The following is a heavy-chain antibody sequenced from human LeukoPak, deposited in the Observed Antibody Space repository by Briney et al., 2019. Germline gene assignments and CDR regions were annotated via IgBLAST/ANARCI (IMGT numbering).Heavy chain of an antibody. CDR3: ARAYDYYYDR. CDR1: GFTFSNHY. CDR2: ISTSGSST. Sequence: GGSLRLSCAASGFTFSNHYISWIRQAPGKGLEWVSYISTSGSSTKYADSVKGRFTISRDNAKNSLYLRMNSLRAEDTAMYYCARAYDYYYDRWGQGTLVTVSS. J-gene: IGHJ4*02. V-gene: IGHV3-11*06. D-gene: IGHD3-22*01.